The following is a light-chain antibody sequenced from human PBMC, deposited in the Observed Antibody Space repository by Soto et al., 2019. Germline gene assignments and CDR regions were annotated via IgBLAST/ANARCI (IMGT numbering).Light chain of an antibody. V-gene: IGKV3-15*01. CDR1: QSVNNL. CDR2: GAS. CDR3: QPYNTWPIT. Sequence: EIVLTQSPASLSVSPGERATLSCRASQSVNNLLAWYQQKPGRPPRLLIYGASTRSTGIPARFSGSGSGTEFTLSISSLQPGDFAVYYFQPYNTWPITFGLGTRLE. J-gene: IGKJ5*01.